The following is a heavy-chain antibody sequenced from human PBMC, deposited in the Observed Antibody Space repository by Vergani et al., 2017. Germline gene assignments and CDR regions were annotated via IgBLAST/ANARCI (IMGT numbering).Heavy chain of an antibody. D-gene: IGHD1-26*01. CDR3: ARAASIVGATTTSYYYYYMDV. Sequence: QVQLVESGGGVVQPGRSLRLSCAASGFTFSSYAMHWVRQAPGKGLEWVAVISYDGSNKYYADSVKGRFTISRDNSKNTLYLQMNSLKTEDTAVYYCARAASIVGATTTSYYYYYMDVWGKGTTVTVSS. J-gene: IGHJ6*03. V-gene: IGHV3-30-3*01. CDR2: ISYDGSNK. CDR1: GFTFSSYA.